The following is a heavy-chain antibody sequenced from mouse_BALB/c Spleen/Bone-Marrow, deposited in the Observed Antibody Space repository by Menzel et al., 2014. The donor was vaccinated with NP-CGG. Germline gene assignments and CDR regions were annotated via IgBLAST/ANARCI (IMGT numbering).Heavy chain of an antibody. CDR3: AKRDIYYGYDGNAMDY. V-gene: IGHV1-4*01. Sequence: VQLPQSGAELARPGASVKMSCKASGYTFTTYTMHWVKQRPGQGLEWIGYINPSSGYTNYNQKFKGKATLTADKSSSTAYMQLSSLTSEDSAVYFCAKRDIYYGYDGNAMDYWGQGTSVTGSS. CDR2: INPSSGYT. CDR1: GYTFTTYT. J-gene: IGHJ4*01. D-gene: IGHD2-2*01.